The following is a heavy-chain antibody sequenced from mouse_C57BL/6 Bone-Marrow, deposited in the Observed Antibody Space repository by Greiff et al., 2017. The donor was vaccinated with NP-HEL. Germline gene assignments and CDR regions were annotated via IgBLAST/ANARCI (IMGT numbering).Heavy chain of an antibody. CDR3: AREGFYYGSSPWFAY. V-gene: IGHV1-64*01. CDR2: IHPNSGST. CDR1: GYTFTSYW. J-gene: IGHJ3*01. D-gene: IGHD1-1*01. Sequence: QVQLQQPGAELVKPGASVKLSCKASGYTFTSYWMHWVKQRPGQGLEWIGMIHPNSGSTNYNEKFKSKATLTADKSSSTAYMQLNSLTSEDSAVYFCAREGFYYGSSPWFAYWGQGTLVTVSA.